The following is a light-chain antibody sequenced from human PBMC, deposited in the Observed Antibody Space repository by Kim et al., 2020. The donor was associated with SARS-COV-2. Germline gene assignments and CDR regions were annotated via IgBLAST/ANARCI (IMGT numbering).Light chain of an antibody. CDR3: QQYGSSLYT. CDR2: GAS. Sequence: LSPGERATLSCRASQSVSSSYLAWYQQTPGQAPRPLIYGASRRATGIPDRFSGSGSGTDFTLTISRLEPEDFAVYYCQQYGSSLYTFGQGTKLEI. CDR1: QSVSSSY. J-gene: IGKJ2*01. V-gene: IGKV3-20*01.